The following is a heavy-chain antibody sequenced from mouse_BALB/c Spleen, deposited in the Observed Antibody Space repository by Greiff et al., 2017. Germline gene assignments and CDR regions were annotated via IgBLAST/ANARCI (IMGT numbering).Heavy chain of an antibody. CDR2: ISYSGST. CDR1: GYSITSDYA. Sequence: EVKLEESGPGLVKPSQSLSLTCTVTGYSITSDYAWNWIRQFPGNKLECMGYISYSGSTSYNPSLKSRISITRDTSKNQFFLQLNSVTTEDTATYYCARAVRLRDYFDYWGQGTTLTVSS. D-gene: IGHD1-2*01. CDR3: ARAVRLRDYFDY. J-gene: IGHJ2*01. V-gene: IGHV3-2*02.